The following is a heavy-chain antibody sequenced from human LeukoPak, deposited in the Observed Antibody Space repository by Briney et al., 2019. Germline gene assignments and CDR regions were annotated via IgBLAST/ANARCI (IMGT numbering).Heavy chain of an antibody. J-gene: IGHJ4*02. Sequence: PSETLSLTCTVSGGSISSHYWSWIRQPPGKGLEWIGYIYNSGSTNYNPSLKSRVTISVDTSKNQFSLKLSSVTAADTAVYYCASSQPSYSGYGTLDYWGQGTLDTVSS. D-gene: IGHD5-12*01. CDR2: IYNSGST. CDR1: GGSISSHY. V-gene: IGHV4-59*11. CDR3: ASSQPSYSGYGTLDY.